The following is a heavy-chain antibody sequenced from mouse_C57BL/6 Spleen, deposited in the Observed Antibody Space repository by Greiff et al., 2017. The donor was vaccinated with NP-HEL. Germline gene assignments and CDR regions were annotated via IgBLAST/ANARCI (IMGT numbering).Heavy chain of an antibody. J-gene: IGHJ2*01. V-gene: IGHV1-19*01. CDR2: INPYNGGT. D-gene: IGHD4-1*01. Sequence: DVQLQESGPVLVKPGASVKMSCKASGYTFTDYYMNWVKQSHGKSLEWIGVINPYNGGTSYNQKFKGKATLTVDKSSSTAYMELNSLTSEDSAVYYCANWYYFDYWGQGTTLTVSS. CDR1: GYTFTDYY. CDR3: ANWYYFDY.